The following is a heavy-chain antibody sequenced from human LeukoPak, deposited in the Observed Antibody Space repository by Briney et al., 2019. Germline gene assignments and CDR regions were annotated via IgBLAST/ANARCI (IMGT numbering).Heavy chain of an antibody. CDR2: IWYDGSNK. V-gene: IGHV3-33*01. Sequence: GGSLRLSCAASGFTFSSYGMHWVRQAPGKGLEWVAVIWYDGSNKYYADSVKGRFTISRDNPKNTLYLQMNSLRAEDTAVYYCAREGTTDPHFDYWGQGTLVTVSS. J-gene: IGHJ4*02. CDR3: AREGTTDPHFDY. D-gene: IGHD4-17*01. CDR1: GFTFSSYG.